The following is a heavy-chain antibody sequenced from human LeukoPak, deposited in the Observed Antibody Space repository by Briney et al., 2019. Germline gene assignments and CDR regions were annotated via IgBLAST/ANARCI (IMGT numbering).Heavy chain of an antibody. V-gene: IGHV4-34*01. D-gene: IGHD5-18*01. CDR3: AREDGYSYYCFDY. CDR2: INHSGST. J-gene: IGHJ4*02. CDR1: GGSFSGYY. Sequence: SEPLSLTCAVYGGSFSGYYWSWIRQPPGKGLEWIGEINHSGSTNYNPSLKSRVTISVDTSKNQFSLKLSSVSAADTAVYYCAREDGYSYYCFDYWGQGTLVTVSS.